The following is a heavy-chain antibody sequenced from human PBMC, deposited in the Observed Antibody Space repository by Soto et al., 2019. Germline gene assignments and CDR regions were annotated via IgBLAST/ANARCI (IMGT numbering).Heavy chain of an antibody. J-gene: IGHJ4*02. V-gene: IGHV3-49*03. D-gene: IGHD3-3*01. CDR3: TRAELYYDFWSAQSFDY. CDR2: IRSKAYGGTT. CDR1: GFTFGDYA. Sequence: GGSLRLSCTASGFTFGDYAMSWFRQAPGKGLEWVGFIRSKAYGGTTEYAASVKGRFTISRDDSKSIAYLQMNSLKTEDTAVYYCTRAELYYDFWSAQSFDYWGQGTLVTVSS.